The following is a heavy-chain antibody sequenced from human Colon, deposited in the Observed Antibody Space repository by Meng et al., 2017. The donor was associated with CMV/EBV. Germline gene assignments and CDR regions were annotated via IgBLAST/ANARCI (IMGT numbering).Heavy chain of an antibody. D-gene: IGHD3-16*01. J-gene: IGHJ1*01. CDR1: GYSFTGYY. Sequence: GQLVQAGAGVRMPGASVTVACKASGYSFTGYYISWVRQAPGQGLESMGWMDPTTGRTDYAQKFQGTVTMTRDTSSSTAYLELSRLTSDDTAVYYCASHSSYVWGSHHWGQGTLVTVSS. CDR3: ASHSSYVWGSHH. V-gene: IGHV1-2*02. CDR2: MDPTTGRT.